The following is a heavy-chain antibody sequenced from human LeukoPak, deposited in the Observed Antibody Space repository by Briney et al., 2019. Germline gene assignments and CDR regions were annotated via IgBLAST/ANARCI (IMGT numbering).Heavy chain of an antibody. Sequence: PGGSLRLSCAASGFTFSSYAMSWVRQAPGKGLEWVSAISGSGSSTYYADSVKGRFTISRDNSKNTLYLQMNSLRAEDTAVYYCAKMMGNWNYIFDYWGQGTLVTVSS. CDR3: AKMMGNWNYIFDY. J-gene: IGHJ4*02. D-gene: IGHD1-7*01. CDR1: GFTFSSYA. V-gene: IGHV3-23*01. CDR2: ISGSGSST.